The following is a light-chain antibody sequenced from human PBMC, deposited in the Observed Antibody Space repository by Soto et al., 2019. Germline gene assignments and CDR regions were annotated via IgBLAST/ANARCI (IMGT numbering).Light chain of an antibody. J-gene: IGKJ5*01. CDR2: DAS. CDR1: QSVSSY. Sequence: ESVLSQSPATLSLSPGERATLSCRASQSVSSYLAWYQQKPGQAPRLLIYDASNRATGIPARFSGSGSGTDFTLTISSLESEDFAVYYCQQRSNFITFGQGTRLEI. CDR3: QQRSNFIT. V-gene: IGKV3-11*01.